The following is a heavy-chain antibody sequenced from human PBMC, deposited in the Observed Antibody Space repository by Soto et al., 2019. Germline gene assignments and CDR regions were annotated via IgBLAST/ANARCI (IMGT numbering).Heavy chain of an antibody. Sequence: QVQLVESGGGVVQSGGSLTLSCTVSGFFLSDYGMHWVRQAPGKGLEWVAATSYDGSSEYYSDSVKDRFTTSRDNSKNTVYLHMNRLRAEDKGLYYCARGGGLNQLLSGSDHWGQGTLVPVSS. V-gene: IGHV3-33*05. J-gene: IGHJ4*02. CDR3: ARGGGLNQLLSGSDH. CDR1: GFFLSDYG. CDR2: TSYDGSSE. D-gene: IGHD1-26*01.